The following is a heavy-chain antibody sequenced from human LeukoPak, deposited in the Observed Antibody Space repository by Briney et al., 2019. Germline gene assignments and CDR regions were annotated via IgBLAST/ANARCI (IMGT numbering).Heavy chain of an antibody. J-gene: IGHJ4*02. D-gene: IGHD2-2*01. Sequence: ASVKVSCKASGYTFTSYGISWVRQAPGQGLEWMGWISAYNGNTNYAQKLQGRVTMTTDTSTSTAYMELRSLRSDDTAVYYCARVTFVVVVPAASSGFDYWGQGTLVTVSS. CDR1: GYTFTSYG. CDR3: ARVTFVVVVPAASSGFDY. V-gene: IGHV1-18*01. CDR2: ISAYNGNT.